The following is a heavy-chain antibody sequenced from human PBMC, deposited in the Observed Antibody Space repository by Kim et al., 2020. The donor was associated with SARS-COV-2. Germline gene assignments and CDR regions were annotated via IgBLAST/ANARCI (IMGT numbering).Heavy chain of an antibody. D-gene: IGHD2-15*01. Sequence: GGSLRLSCAASGFTFSSYAMHWVRQAPGKGLEWVAVISYDGSNKYYADSVKGRFTISRDNSKNTLYLQMNSLRAEDTAVYYCARDEEIVVVVDATEKFSRYYGMDVWGQGTTVTVSS. J-gene: IGHJ6*02. CDR3: ARDEEIVVVVDATEKFSRYYGMDV. CDR1: GFTFSSYA. V-gene: IGHV3-30*04. CDR2: ISYDGSNK.